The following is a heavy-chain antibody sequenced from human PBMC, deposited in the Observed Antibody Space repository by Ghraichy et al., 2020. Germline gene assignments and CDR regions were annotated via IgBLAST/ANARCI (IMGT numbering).Heavy chain of an antibody. Sequence: ASVKVSCKASGYTFTSYGISWVRQAPGQWLEWMGWISAYNGNTNYAQKLQGRVTMTTDTSTSTAYMELRSLRSDDTAVYYCARDHSYYGSGSYYFGGIYYYYYGMDVWGQGTTVTVSS. D-gene: IGHD3-10*01. CDR3: ARDHSYYGSGSYYFGGIYYYYYGMDV. V-gene: IGHV1-18*01. CDR1: GYTFTSYG. J-gene: IGHJ6*02. CDR2: ISAYNGNT.